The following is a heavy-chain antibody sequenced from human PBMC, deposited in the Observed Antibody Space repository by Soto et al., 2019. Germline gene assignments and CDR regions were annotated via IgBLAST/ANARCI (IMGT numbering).Heavy chain of an antibody. CDR3: ARGSSSWYVSFDY. CDR1: GFTFSSNW. Sequence: EVQLVESGGGLVQPGGSLRLSCAASGFTFSSNWMHWVRQAPGKGLVWVSRINSDGSITSYADSVKGQFTISRDNAMNTLYLQMNSLRAEDTAVYYCARGSSSWYVSFDYWGQGTLVTVSS. J-gene: IGHJ4*02. CDR2: INSDGSIT. D-gene: IGHD6-13*01. V-gene: IGHV3-74*01.